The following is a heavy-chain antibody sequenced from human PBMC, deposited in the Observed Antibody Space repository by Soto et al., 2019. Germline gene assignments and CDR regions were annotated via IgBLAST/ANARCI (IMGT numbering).Heavy chain of an antibody. CDR1: VFTFSSYW. D-gene: IGHD1-26*01. CDR2: INSDGSGT. V-gene: IGHV3-74*01. Sequence: GGSLRLACAASVFTFSSYWMQLVRQSPGKGLVWVSRINSDGSGTSYADSVKGRFTISRDNAKNTLYLQMNSLRAEDTAVYYCARIKRGSYLFEYWGQGTMVTLSS. CDR3: ARIKRGSYLFEY. J-gene: IGHJ4*02.